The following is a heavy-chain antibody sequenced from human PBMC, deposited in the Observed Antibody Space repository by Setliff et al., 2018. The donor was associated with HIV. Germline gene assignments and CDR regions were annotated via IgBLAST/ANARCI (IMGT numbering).Heavy chain of an antibody. Sequence: SVKVSCKASGGTFSSYAISWVRQAPGQGLEWLGGIIPILGIANYAQRFQGKVTITADKSTSTAYMELTSLRFDDTAMYYCVRGVQSPPHYSYYYMDVWGEGTMVTVSS. CDR3: VRGVQSPPHYSYYYMDV. CDR1: GGTFSSYA. J-gene: IGHJ6*03. V-gene: IGHV1-69*10. D-gene: IGHD3-3*01. CDR2: IIPILGIA.